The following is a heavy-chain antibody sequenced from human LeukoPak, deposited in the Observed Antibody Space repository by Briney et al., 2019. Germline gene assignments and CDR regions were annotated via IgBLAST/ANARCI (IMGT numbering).Heavy chain of an antibody. Sequence: GGSLRLSCAASGFTFSSYSMNWVRQAPGKGLEWVSSISSSSSYIYYADSVKGRFTISRDNAKNSLYLQMNSLRAEDTAVYYCARGDYGLDYFDYWGQGTLVTVSS. V-gene: IGHV3-21*01. J-gene: IGHJ4*02. CDR3: ARGDYGLDYFDY. D-gene: IGHD4-17*01. CDR2: ISSSSSYI. CDR1: GFTFSSYS.